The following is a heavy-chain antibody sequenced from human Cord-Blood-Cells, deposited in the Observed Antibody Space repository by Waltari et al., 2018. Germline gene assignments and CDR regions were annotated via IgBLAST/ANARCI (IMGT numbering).Heavy chain of an antibody. J-gene: IGHJ4*02. D-gene: IGHD3-16*01. Sequence: QVQLQESGPGLVKPSETLSLTCPVSGGPISSYYWSWIRQPQGKGLEWIGYIYYSGSTNYNPSLKSRVTISVDTSKNQFSLKLSSVTAADTAVYYCARVGYYDYVWGSYDYWGQGTLVTVSS. CDR1: GGPISSYY. CDR3: ARVGYYDYVWGSYDY. V-gene: IGHV4-59*01. CDR2: IYYSGST.